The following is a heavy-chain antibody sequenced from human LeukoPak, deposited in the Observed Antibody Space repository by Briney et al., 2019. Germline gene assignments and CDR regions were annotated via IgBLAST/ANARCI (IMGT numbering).Heavy chain of an antibody. J-gene: IGHJ4*02. CDR2: ISSNGGST. CDR3: VKRASGSDPDY. D-gene: IGHD3-10*01. CDR1: GFTFSSYA. V-gene: IGHV3-64D*09. Sequence: PGGSLRLSCSASGFTFSSYAMHWVRQAPGKGLEYVSAISSNGGSTYYADSVKGRFTISRDNSKNTLYLQMSSLRAEDTAVYYCVKRASGSDPDYWGQGTLVTVSS.